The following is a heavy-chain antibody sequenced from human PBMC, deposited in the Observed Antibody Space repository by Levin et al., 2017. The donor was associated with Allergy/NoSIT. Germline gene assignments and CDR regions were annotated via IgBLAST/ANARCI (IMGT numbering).Heavy chain of an antibody. J-gene: IGHJ5*02. D-gene: IGHD1-1*01. CDR1: GFTFSSYS. CDR2: ISSSSRTI. V-gene: IGHV3-48*02. Sequence: LGESLKISCAASGFTFSSYSMNRVRQAPGKGLEWVSYISSSSRTIYYADSVKGRFTISRDNAKNSLYLQMNSLRDEDTAVYYCARAQTGTTSYNWFDPWGQGTLVTVSS. CDR3: ARAQTGTTSYNWFDP.